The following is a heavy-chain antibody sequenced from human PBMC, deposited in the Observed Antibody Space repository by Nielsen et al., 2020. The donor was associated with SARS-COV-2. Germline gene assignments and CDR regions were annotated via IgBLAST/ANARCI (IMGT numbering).Heavy chain of an antibody. V-gene: IGHV3-30*04. CDR1: GFTFSSYA. CDR3: AKVERRWLQLSPFDY. CDR2: ISYDGSNK. D-gene: IGHD5-24*01. J-gene: IGHJ4*02. Sequence: GESLKISCAASGFTFSSYAMHWVRQAPGKGLEWVAVISYDGSNKYYADSVKGRFTISRDNSKNTLYLQMNSLRAEDTAVYYCAKVERRWLQLSPFDYWGQGTLVTVSS.